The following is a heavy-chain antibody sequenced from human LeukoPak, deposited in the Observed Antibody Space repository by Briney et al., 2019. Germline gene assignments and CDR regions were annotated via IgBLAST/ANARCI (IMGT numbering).Heavy chain of an antibody. Sequence: PSQTLSLTCTVSGGSISSYSRSWIRQPPGKRLEWIGYIYYSGSTTYNPSLTSRVTISVDTSKSHFSLKLSSVTAADTAVYYCAGGLGGSYGAWYAFDFWGQGTMVTVSS. CDR3: AGGLGGSYGAWYAFDF. CDR2: IYYSGST. D-gene: IGHD5-18*01. V-gene: IGHV4-59*08. CDR1: GGSISSYS. J-gene: IGHJ3*01.